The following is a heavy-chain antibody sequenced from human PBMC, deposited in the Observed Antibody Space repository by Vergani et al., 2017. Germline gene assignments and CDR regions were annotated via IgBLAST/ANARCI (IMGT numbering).Heavy chain of an antibody. J-gene: IGHJ4*02. V-gene: IGHV4-34*11. CDR3: ASGRGGGYGSDFDY. Sequence: QVQLQQWGAGLLKPSETLSLTCAVYGGSFSGYYWSWIRQPPGKGLEWIGYIYYSGSTNYNPSLKSRVTISVDTSKNQFSLKLSSVTAADTAVYYCASGRGGGYGSDFDYWGQGTLVTVSS. D-gene: IGHD5-12*01. CDR1: GGSFSGYY. CDR2: IYYSGST.